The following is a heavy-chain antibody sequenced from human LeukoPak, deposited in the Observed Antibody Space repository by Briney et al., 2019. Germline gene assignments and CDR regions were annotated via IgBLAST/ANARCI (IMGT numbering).Heavy chain of an antibody. V-gene: IGHV1-18*01. CDR3: ARDLARYCSSTSCYTYFQH. CDR2: ISAYNGNT. Sequence: ASVKVSCKASGYTFTSYGISWVRQAPGQGLEWMGWISAYNGNTNYAQKLQGRVTMTTDTSTSTAYMELRSLRSDDTAVYYCARDLARYCSSTSCYTYFQHWGQGTLVTVSS. CDR1: GYTFTSYG. D-gene: IGHD2-2*01. J-gene: IGHJ1*01.